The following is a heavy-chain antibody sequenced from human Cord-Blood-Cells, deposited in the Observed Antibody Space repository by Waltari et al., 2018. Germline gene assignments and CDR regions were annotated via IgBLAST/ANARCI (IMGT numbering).Heavy chain of an antibody. Sequence: EVQLVQSGAEVKKPGESLKISCKGSGYRFTSYWIGWASQIPGKGLEWMGIIYPGDSDTRYSPSFQGQVTISADKSISTAYLQWSSLKASDTAMYYCARRFRGSGSYWYFDLWGRGTLVTVSS. J-gene: IGHJ2*01. CDR1: GYRFTSYW. D-gene: IGHD3-10*01. CDR2: IYPGDSDT. CDR3: ARRFRGSGSYWYFDL. V-gene: IGHV5-51*01.